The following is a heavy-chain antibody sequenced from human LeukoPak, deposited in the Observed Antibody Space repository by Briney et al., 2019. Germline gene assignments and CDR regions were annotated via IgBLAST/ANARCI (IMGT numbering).Heavy chain of an antibody. CDR2: IKQDGSEK. CDR3: ARVQGIAARWYYYYGMDV. Sequence: PGGSLRLSCAASGFTFSSYWMSWVRQAPGKGLEWVANIKQDGSEKYYVDSVKGRFTISRDNAKNSLYLQMNSLSAEDTAVYYCARVQGIAARWYYYYGMDVWGQGTTVTVSS. D-gene: IGHD6-6*01. V-gene: IGHV3-7*01. CDR1: GFTFSSYW. J-gene: IGHJ6*02.